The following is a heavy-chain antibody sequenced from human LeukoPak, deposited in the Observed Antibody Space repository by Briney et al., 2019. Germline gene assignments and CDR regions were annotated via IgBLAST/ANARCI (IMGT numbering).Heavy chain of an antibody. Sequence: GGSLRLSCAASGFTFSSYAMSWVRQAPGKGLEWVSAISGGGGSTYYADSVKGRFTISRDNSKNTLYLQMNSLGAEDTAVYYCAKDGMATISYYFDYWGQGTLVTVSS. V-gene: IGHV3-23*01. J-gene: IGHJ4*02. CDR2: ISGGGGST. CDR1: GFTFSSYA. CDR3: AKDGMATISYYFDY. D-gene: IGHD5-24*01.